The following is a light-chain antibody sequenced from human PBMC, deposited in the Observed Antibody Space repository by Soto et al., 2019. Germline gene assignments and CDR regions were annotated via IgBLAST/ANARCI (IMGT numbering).Light chain of an antibody. CDR2: GAS. V-gene: IGKV3-20*01. Sequence: EIVLKQSPATLSLSPGERATLSCRASQSVSSSYLAWYQQKPGQAPRLLIYGASSRATGIPDRFSGSGSGTDFTLTISRLEPEDFAVYYCQQYGGSSWTFGQGTKGDIK. CDR3: QQYGGSSWT. CDR1: QSVSSSY. J-gene: IGKJ1*01.